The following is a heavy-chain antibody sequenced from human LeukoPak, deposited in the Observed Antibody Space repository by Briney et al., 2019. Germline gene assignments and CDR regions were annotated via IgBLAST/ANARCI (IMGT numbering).Heavy chain of an antibody. CDR1: GYSISSGYY. J-gene: IGHJ6*03. CDR2: IYYSGST. CDR3: ARVRWPARPYYYYMDV. Sequence: PSETLSLTCTVSGYSISSGYYWGWIRQPPGKGLEWIGYIYYSGSTNYNPSLKSRVTISVDTSKNQFSLKLSSVTAADTAVYYCARVRWPARPYYYYMDVWGKGTTVTVSS. D-gene: IGHD6-6*01. V-gene: IGHV4-38-2*02.